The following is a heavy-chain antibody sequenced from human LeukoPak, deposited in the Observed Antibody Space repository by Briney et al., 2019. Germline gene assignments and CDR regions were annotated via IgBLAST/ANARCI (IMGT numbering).Heavy chain of an antibody. CDR1: GYAIISGGFS. CDR3: ARTIAAPYHDAFDI. CDR2: IYDRGPA. Sequence: SQTLSLTCTVSGYAIISGGFSWNWIRQPPGKGLEWIGCIYDRGPAHYNPSLKSRFTISVDRPKNQFFLNVTSLTAADTAVYYCARTIAAPYHDAFDIWGQGTMVTVSS. J-gene: IGHJ3*02. V-gene: IGHV4-30-2*01. D-gene: IGHD6-6*01.